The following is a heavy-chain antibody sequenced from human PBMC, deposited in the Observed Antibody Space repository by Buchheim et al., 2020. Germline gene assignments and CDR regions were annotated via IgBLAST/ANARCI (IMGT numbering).Heavy chain of an antibody. D-gene: IGHD6-6*01. CDR2: ISYDGSNK. Sequence: QVQLVESGGGVVQPGRSLRLSCAASGFTFSSYGMHWVRQAPGKGLEWVAVISYDGSNKYYADSAKGRFTISRDNSKNTLYLQMNSLRAEDTAVYYCAKNILAWGYYYSSSAERTGGMDVWGQGTT. V-gene: IGHV3-30*18. CDR3: AKNILAWGYYYSSSAERTGGMDV. J-gene: IGHJ6*02. CDR1: GFTFSSYG.